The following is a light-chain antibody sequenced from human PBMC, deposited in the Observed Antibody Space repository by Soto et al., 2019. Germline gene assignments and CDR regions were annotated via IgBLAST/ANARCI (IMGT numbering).Light chain of an antibody. CDR1: SSNIGRNF. CDR3: ATWDSSLSAVV. Sequence: QSVLTQPPSVSAAPGQKVTISCSGSSSNIGRNFVAWYQQLPGTAPKLLIYDNTGRPSGIPDRFSGSKSGTSANLGISGLQTGDEADYYCATWDSSLSAVVFGGGTQLTVL. V-gene: IGLV1-51*01. J-gene: IGLJ2*01. CDR2: DNT.